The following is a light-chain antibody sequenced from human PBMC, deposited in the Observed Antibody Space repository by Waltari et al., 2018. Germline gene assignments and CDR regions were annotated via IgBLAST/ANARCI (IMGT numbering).Light chain of an antibody. CDR1: CLVHDTVNTN. CDR3: MQATHWPWT. Sequence: CLVHDTVNTNGKWFQQRPGQAPRGLIYMFSNRDAGVPDRFSGSGSGTDFTLKISRVEAEDVGVYFCMQATHWPWTFGQGTKVEIK. J-gene: IGKJ1*01. CDR2: MFS. V-gene: IGKV2-30*02.